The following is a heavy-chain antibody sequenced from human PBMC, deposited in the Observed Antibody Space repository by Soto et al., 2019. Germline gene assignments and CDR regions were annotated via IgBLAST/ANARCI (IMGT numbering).Heavy chain of an antibody. CDR2: IYYSGST. Sequence: QVQLQESGPGLVKPSETLSLTCTVSGGSISSYYWSWIRQPPGKGLEWIGYIYYSGSTNYNPSLQRRLTISVDTSKNQFSLKLSSVTAAATAVYYCARDRGGIAVAGSGWFDPWGQGTLVTVSS. CDR1: GGSISSYY. CDR3: ARDRGGIAVAGSGWFDP. V-gene: IGHV4-59*01. D-gene: IGHD6-19*01. J-gene: IGHJ5*02.